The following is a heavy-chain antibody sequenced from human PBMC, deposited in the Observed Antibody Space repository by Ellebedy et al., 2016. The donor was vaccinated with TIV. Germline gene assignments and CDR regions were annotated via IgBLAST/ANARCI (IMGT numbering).Heavy chain of an antibody. CDR3: GTSALNWGPDGFDI. D-gene: IGHD7-27*01. J-gene: IGHJ3*02. V-gene: IGHV3-66*01. Sequence: GGSLRLSCAASGFTFSSYSMHWVRQAPGKGLDWVSVIHNVGSTFHADSVKGRFPISTDNSKNILYLQMNSLRVEDTAVYYCGTSALNWGPDGFDIWGQGTMVTVSS. CDR1: GFTFSSYS. CDR2: IHNVGST.